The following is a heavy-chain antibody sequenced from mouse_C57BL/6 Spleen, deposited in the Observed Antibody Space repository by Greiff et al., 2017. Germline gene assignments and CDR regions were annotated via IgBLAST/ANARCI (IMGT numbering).Heavy chain of an antibody. D-gene: IGHD1-1*01. V-gene: IGHV1-80*01. Sequence: VQLQQSGAELVKPGASVKISCKASGYAFSSYWMNWVKQRPGKGLEWIGQIYPGDGDTNYNGKFKGKATLTADKSSSTAYMQLSSLTSEDSAVYFCARSGTTVHWYFDVWGTGTTVTVSS. CDR2: IYPGDGDT. J-gene: IGHJ1*03. CDR1: GYAFSSYW. CDR3: ARSGTTVHWYFDV.